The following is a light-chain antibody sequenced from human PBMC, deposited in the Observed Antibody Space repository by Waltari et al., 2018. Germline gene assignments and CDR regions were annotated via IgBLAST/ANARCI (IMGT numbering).Light chain of an antibody. J-gene: IGKJ1*01. V-gene: IGKV3-20*01. CDR2: GAS. CDR3: QHYVSLPAT. Sequence: EIVLTQSPGTLSLSPGERATLSCRASQSVSRSLAWDQQKPGQAPRLLIYGASTRATGIADRFSGGGSGTDFSLTISRLEPEDFAVYYCQHYVSLPATFGQGTKVEIK. CDR1: QSVSRS.